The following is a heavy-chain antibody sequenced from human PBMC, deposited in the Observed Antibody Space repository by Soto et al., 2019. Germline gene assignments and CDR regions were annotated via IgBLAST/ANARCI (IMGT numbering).Heavy chain of an antibody. CDR3: ARPLYGDYQEFAP. V-gene: IGHV4-39*01. Sequence: QLQLQESGPGLVKPSETLSLTCTVSGGSISSSSYYWGWIRQPPGTGLEWIGSIYYSGRTYYNPSLKSRVNISVDTSKSQFSLKLSSVTAADTAVYYCARPLYGDYQEFAPWGQGTLVTVST. J-gene: IGHJ5*02. D-gene: IGHD4-17*01. CDR2: IYYSGRT. CDR1: GGSISSSSYY.